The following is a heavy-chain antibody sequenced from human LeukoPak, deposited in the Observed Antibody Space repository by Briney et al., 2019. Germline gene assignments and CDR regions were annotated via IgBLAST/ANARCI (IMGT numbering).Heavy chain of an antibody. CDR3: AKILIPHTMSHYYGMDV. D-gene: IGHD5-24*01. CDR2: ISSSGGNT. Sequence: GGSLRLSCAASGFIFSDYAMAWVRLTPGKGLEWVSAISSSGGNTYHADSVKGRFAISRDNSKNTLYMQMNSLRVEDTAIYYCAKILIPHTMSHYYGMDVWGQGTAVTV. J-gene: IGHJ6*02. CDR1: GFIFSDYA. V-gene: IGHV3-23*01.